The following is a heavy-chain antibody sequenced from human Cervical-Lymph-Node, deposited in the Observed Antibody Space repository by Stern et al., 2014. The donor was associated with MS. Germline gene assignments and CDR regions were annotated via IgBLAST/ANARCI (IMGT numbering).Heavy chain of an antibody. V-gene: IGHV3-30*18. J-gene: IGHJ2*01. CDR2: ISYDETNK. CDR3: AKDSRGLPRSYYYFDF. D-gene: IGHD3-16*01. Sequence: VQLVEFGGGVVQPGRSLRLSCAASGFTFSSYGMHWLRQAPGKGLEWVAGISYDETNKYYGDSVRGRFSISRDNSKNTLFLQMNSLRPEDTAVYYCAKDSRGLPRSYYYFDFWGRGTLVTVSS. CDR1: GFTFSSYG.